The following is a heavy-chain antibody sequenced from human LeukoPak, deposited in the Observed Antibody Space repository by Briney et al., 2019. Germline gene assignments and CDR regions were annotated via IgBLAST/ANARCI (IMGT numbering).Heavy chain of an antibody. CDR1: GFTFSDYY. CDR2: ISSSGSTI. CDR3: ARDLNSHYDSSGYNY. D-gene: IGHD3-22*01. Sequence: GGSLRLSCAASGFTFSDYYMSWIRQAPGKGLEWVSYISSSGSTIYYADSVKGRFTISRDNAKNSLYLQMNSLRAEDTAVYYCARDLNSHYDSSGYNYWGQGTLVTVSS. J-gene: IGHJ4*02. V-gene: IGHV3-11*01.